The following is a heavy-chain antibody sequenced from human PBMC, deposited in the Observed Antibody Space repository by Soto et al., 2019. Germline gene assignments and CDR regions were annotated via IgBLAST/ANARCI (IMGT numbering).Heavy chain of an antibody. V-gene: IGHV3-15*01. CDR2: IRNQTDGGTT. CDR1: GFSFGDYA. CDR3: TTDKN. J-gene: IGHJ4*02. Sequence: PGGSLRLSCTGSGFSFGDYAINWVRQAPGKGLEWVGLIRNQTDGGTTEYAAPVKGRFTISRDDSKDTLYLQMNSLKTEDTAVYYCTTDKNWGRGTLVTVSS.